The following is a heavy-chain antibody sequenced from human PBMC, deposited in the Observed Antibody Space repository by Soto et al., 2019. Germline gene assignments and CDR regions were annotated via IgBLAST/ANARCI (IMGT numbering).Heavy chain of an antibody. CDR3: TRADGQWLARGDYYMDV. CDR1: GFTFGDYG. CDR2: IRSKAYDGAT. V-gene: IGHV3-49*03. J-gene: IGHJ6*03. D-gene: IGHD6-19*01. Sequence: GGSLRLSCAASGFTFGDYGMSWFRQAPGKGLEWVGFIRSKAYDGATEYAASVKGRFIISRDDSRSIAYLQVNSLRTEDTAVYYCTRADGQWLARGDYYMDVWGKGTTVTVSS.